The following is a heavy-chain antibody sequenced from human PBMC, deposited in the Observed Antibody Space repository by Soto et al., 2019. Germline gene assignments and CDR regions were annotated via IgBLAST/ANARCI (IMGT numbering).Heavy chain of an antibody. V-gene: IGHV1-18*01. D-gene: IGHD2-2*01. CDR1: GYTFTNYG. J-gene: IGHJ4*01. Sequence: QVQLVQSGAEVKTPGASVKVSCKASGYTFTNYGINWVRQAPGQGLEWLGWVSAYNGERRYAQRVQARVIMTTDTSTTTAYMELRSLRSDDTAVYYCSRGTSRPASDDYWGQGTLVTVSS. CDR2: VSAYNGER. CDR3: SRGTSRPASDDY.